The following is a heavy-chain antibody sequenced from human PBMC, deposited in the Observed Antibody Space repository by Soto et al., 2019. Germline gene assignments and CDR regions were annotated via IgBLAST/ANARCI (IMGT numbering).Heavy chain of an antibody. CDR3: ARTRYCVVTSCYFDI. CDR1: GGSISSGGYS. Sequence: SETLSLTCAVSGGSISSGGYSWSWIRQPPGKGLEWIGYIYHSGSPYYNPSLKSRVTISVDTSKTQFSLRLSSVTAADTAVYYCARTRYCVVTSCYFDIWGKETLVPVAS. J-gene: IGHJ4*02. CDR2: IYHSGSP. V-gene: IGHV4-30-2*02. D-gene: IGHD2-2*01.